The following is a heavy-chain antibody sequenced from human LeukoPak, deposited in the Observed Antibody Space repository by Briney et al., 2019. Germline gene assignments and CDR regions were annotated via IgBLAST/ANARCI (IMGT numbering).Heavy chain of an antibody. CDR3: AIDGSMDV. Sequence: SETLSLTCTVSGGSVSRDNYSWSWIRQPPGKGLEWIGYISYSGSTNYNPSLKSRVTISVDTSKNQFSLKLRSVTAADTAVYYCAIDGSMDVWGQGTTVTVSS. CDR2: ISYSGST. J-gene: IGHJ6*02. V-gene: IGHV4-61*01. CDR1: GGSVSRDNYS.